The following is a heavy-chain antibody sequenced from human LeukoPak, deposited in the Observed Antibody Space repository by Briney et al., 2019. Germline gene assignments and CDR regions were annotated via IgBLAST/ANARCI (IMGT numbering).Heavy chain of an antibody. V-gene: IGHV4-31*03. CDR1: GGSISSGDYY. CDR2: IYDRETT. Sequence: SETLSLTCTVSGGSISSGDYYWTWIRQHPGKGLEWIGYIYDRETTYYNPSLQSRITMSLDTSKNQFSVKLNSVTAADTAVYYCARGASRHGNWFDPWGQGTLVTVS. J-gene: IGHJ5*02. CDR3: ARGASRHGNWFDP.